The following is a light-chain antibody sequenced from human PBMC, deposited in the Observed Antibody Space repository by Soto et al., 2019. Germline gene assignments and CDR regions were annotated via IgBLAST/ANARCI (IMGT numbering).Light chain of an antibody. CDR1: QGIRNA. Sequence: DIKMTQSPSSLLASIGDRVTISCRARQGIRNALAWYQQKPGKVPSLLIYAASTSHSGVPSRFRGSGSGTDFTLTISSLQPEDVVTYYCQNYNSAPRTFGQGTKVDIK. J-gene: IGKJ1*01. CDR2: AAS. CDR3: QNYNSAPRT. V-gene: IGKV1-27*01.